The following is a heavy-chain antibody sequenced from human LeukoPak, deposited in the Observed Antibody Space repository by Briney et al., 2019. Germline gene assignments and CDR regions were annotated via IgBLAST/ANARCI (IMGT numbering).Heavy chain of an antibody. D-gene: IGHD6-19*01. Sequence: ASVKVSCKASGYTFTSYGISWVRQAPGQGLEWMGWISAYNGNTNYAQKLQSRVTMTTDTSTSTAYMELRSLRSDDTAVYYCARDLYMLSSGWYRRIGYWGQGTLVTVSS. V-gene: IGHV1-18*01. CDR2: ISAYNGNT. J-gene: IGHJ4*02. CDR3: ARDLYMLSSGWYRRIGY. CDR1: GYTFTSYG.